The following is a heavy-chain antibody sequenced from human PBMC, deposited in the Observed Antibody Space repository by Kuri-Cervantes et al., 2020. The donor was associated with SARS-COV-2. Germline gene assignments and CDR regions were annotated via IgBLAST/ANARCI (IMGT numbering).Heavy chain of an antibody. CDR2: ITSRSSTI. CDR1: GFDFGNYG. J-gene: IGHJ6*02. V-gene: IGHV3-48*01. CDR3: ARSLYGGTSWYYGMDV. D-gene: IGHD4-23*01. Sequence: GGSLRLSCVVSGFDFGNYGMNWVRQAPGKGLEWISYITSRSSTIYYADSVKGRFTISRDNSKNTLYLQMNSLRAEDTAVYYCARSLYGGTSWYYGMDVWGQGTTVTVSS.